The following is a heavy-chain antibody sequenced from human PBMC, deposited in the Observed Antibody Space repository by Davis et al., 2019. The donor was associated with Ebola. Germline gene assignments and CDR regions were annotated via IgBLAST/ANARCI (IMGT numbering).Heavy chain of an antibody. J-gene: IGHJ4*02. CDR3: ARARGGSWTYFDY. CDR2: ISYDGSNK. CDR1: GFTFSSYA. V-gene: IGHV3-30*04. D-gene: IGHD2-15*01. Sequence: PGGSLRLSCAASGFTFSSYAMHWVRQAPGKGLEWVAVISYDGSNKYYADSVKGRFTISRDNSKNTLYLQMNSLRAEDTAVYYCARARGGSWTYFDYWGQGTLVTVSS.